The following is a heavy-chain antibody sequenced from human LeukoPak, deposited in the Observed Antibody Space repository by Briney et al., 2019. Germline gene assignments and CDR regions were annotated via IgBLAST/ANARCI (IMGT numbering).Heavy chain of an antibody. CDR3: AKVKPGYCSGGSCYGLFDY. CDR2: ISGSGGST. V-gene: IGHV3-23*01. D-gene: IGHD2-15*01. Sequence: GGSLRLSCAASGFTFSNYAMNWVRQAPGKGLEWVSAISGSGGSTYYADSVKGRFTISRDNSKNTLYLQMNSLRAEDTAVYYCAKVKPGYCSGGSCYGLFDYWGQGTLVTVSS. CDR1: GFTFSNYA. J-gene: IGHJ4*02.